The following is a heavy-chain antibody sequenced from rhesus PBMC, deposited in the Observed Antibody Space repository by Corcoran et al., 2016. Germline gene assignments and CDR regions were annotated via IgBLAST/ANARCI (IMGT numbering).Heavy chain of an antibody. D-gene: IGHD5-36*01. CDR2: IYGSGGST. V-gene: IGHV4S2*01. Sequence: QVQLQESGPGLVKPSETLPLTCAVSGASISSNYWSWIRQAPGKGLEWMGRIYGSGGSTDYNPSLKSRVTISIDTSKNQFSLKLSSVTAADTAVYYCARGGGYGYWYFDLWGPGTPITISS. CDR1: GASISSNY. J-gene: IGHJ2*01. CDR3: ARGGGYGYWYFDL.